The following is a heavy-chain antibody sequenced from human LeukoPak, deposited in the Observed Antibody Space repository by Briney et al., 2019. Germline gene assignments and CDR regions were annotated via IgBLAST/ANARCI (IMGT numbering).Heavy chain of an antibody. V-gene: IGHV3-11*01. CDR3: ARHLVVATYDY. J-gene: IGHJ4*02. CDR1: GFTFNDYY. D-gene: IGHD2-21*01. Sequence: GRSLRLSCAASGFTFNDYYMSWIRQAPGKGLEWVSYISSGGSTIYYADSVKGRFTISRDNAKNSLYLQMNSLRAEDTAVYYCARHLVVATYDYWGQGTLVTVSS. CDR2: ISSGGSTI.